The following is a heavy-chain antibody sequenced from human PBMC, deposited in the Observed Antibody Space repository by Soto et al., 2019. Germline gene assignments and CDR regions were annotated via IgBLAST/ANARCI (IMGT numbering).Heavy chain of an antibody. CDR3: ARLTSYDSSGYCCY. Sequence: EVQLVESGGGLVKPGGSLRLSCAASGFTFSSYSMNWVRQAPGKGLEWVSSISSSSSYIYYADSVKGRFTVSRDNAKNSLYLKMNSLRAEDTAVYSCARLTSYDSSGYCCYWGQGSLVTVSS. D-gene: IGHD3-22*01. V-gene: IGHV3-21*01. J-gene: IGHJ4*02. CDR1: GFTFSSYS. CDR2: ISSSSSYI.